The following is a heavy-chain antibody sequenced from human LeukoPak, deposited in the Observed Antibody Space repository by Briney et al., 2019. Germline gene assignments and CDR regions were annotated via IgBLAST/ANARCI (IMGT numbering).Heavy chain of an antibody. V-gene: IGHV3-33*06. CDR2: IWYDGSHK. CDR3: AKNQNDYGDYDIQVDY. CDR1: GFTFSRYD. J-gene: IGHJ4*02. D-gene: IGHD4-17*01. Sequence: GGSLRLSCAASGFTFSRYDMHWVRQAPGKGLEWVAVIWYDGSHKYYADSVKGRFTISRDNSKNTLYLKMNSLRAEDTAVYYCAKNQNDYGDYDIQVDYWGQGTLVSVSS.